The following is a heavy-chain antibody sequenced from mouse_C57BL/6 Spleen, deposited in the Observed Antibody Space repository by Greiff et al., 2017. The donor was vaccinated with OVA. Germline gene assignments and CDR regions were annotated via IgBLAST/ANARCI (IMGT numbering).Heavy chain of an antibody. CDR2: IHPNSGST. CDR1: GYTFTSYW. J-gene: IGHJ3*01. V-gene: IGHV1-64*01. CDR3: ARGGDYDSWFAY. Sequence: QVQLQQPGAELVKPAASVKLSCKASGYTFTSYWMHWVKQRPGQGLEWIGMIHPNSGSTNYNEKFKSKATLTVDKSSSTAYMQLSSLTSEDSAVYYCARGGDYDSWFAYWGQGTLVTVSA. D-gene: IGHD2-4*01.